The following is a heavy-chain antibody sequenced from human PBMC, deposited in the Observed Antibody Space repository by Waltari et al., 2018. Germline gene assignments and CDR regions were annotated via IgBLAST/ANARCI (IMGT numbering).Heavy chain of an antibody. V-gene: IGHV3-49*03. CDR2: IRNQAYGAAT. J-gene: IGHJ4*02. CDR1: GFSFGAYA. D-gene: IGHD3-16*01. Sequence: EVQLMESGGTLVQPGRSLRLPCTTNGFSFGAYAMSWFRQAPGKGLEWVGFIRNQAYGAATEYAASVKDRFAISRDDSKGIAYLQMNNLKIEDTAMYYCSRVKSWGAGDYWGQGTLVTVSS. CDR3: SRVKSWGAGDY.